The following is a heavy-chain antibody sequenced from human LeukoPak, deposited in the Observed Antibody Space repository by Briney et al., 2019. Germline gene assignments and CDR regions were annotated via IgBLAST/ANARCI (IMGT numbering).Heavy chain of an antibody. Sequence: GGSLRLSCAASGFTFSSYTMNWVRQAPGKGLEWVSSISSGNSYIYYADSVKGRFTISRDTAKQSLYLQMNSLRAEDTAVYYCARDGETFTRYCSGGSCYRKFDYWGQGTLVTVSS. D-gene: IGHD2-15*01. CDR1: GFTFSSYT. V-gene: IGHV3-21*01. CDR2: ISSGNSYI. J-gene: IGHJ4*02. CDR3: ARDGETFTRYCSGGSCYRKFDY.